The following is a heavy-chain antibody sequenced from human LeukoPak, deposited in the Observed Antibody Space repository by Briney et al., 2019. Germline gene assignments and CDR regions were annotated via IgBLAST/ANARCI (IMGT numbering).Heavy chain of an antibody. Sequence: SETLSLTCAVYGGSFSGYYWSWIRQPPGKGLEWIGEINHSGSTNHNPSLKSRVTISVDTSKNQFSLKLSSVTAADTAVYYCAREASGGSGSYYNWFDPWGQGTLVTVSS. CDR1: GGSFSGYY. J-gene: IGHJ5*02. V-gene: IGHV4-34*01. D-gene: IGHD3-10*01. CDR2: INHSGST. CDR3: AREASGGSGSYYNWFDP.